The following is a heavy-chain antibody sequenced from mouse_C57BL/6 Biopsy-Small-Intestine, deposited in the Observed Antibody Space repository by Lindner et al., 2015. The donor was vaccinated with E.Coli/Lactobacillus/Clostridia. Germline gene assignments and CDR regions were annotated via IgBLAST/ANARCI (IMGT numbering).Heavy chain of an antibody. CDR2: ISSGSSTI. Sequence: VQLQESGGGLVKPGGSLKLSCAASGFTFSDYGMHWVRQAPEKGLEWVAYISSGSSTIYYADTVKGRFTISRDNAKNTLFLQMTSLRSGDTAMYYCANYGNYYAMDYWGQGTSVTVSS. CDR1: GFTFSDYG. CDR3: ANYGNYYAMDY. D-gene: IGHD2-1*01. V-gene: IGHV5-17*01. J-gene: IGHJ4*01.